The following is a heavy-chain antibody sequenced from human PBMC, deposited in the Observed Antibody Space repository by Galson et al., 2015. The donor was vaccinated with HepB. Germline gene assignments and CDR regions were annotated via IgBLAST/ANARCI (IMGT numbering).Heavy chain of an antibody. CDR1: GFTFSGSA. CDR3: ARQGSSWYPPHY. CDR2: ISYDGNNK. V-gene: IGHV3-30*04. D-gene: IGHD6-13*01. J-gene: IGHJ4*02. Sequence: SLRLSCAASGFTFSGSAMHWVRQTPGKGLQWVTLISYDGNNKYYADSVQGRFSISRDNSKNMLYLHMDSLRTEDTAVYYCARQGSSWYPPHYWGQGTLVTVSS.